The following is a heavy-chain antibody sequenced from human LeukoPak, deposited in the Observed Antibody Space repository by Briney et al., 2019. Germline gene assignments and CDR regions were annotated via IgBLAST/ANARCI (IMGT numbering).Heavy chain of an antibody. D-gene: IGHD3-22*01. J-gene: IGHJ4*02. CDR3: ARVRNPETNYYDSSGNNYYFGY. CDR2: INPSGGST. Sequence: ASVKVSCKASGYTFTGYYMHWVRQAPGQGLEWMGIINPSGGSTSYAQKFQGRVTMTRDTSTSTVYMELSSLRSEDTAVYYCARVRNPETNYYDSSGNNYYFGYWGQGTLVTVSS. CDR1: GYTFTGYY. V-gene: IGHV1-46*01.